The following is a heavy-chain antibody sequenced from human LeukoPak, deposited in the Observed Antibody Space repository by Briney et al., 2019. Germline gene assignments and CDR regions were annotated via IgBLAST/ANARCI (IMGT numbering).Heavy chain of an antibody. Sequence: ASVKVSCKASGYTFTSYYMHWVRQAPGQGLEWMGIINPSGGSTSYAQKFQGRVTMTRDTSTSTDYMELSSPRSEDTAVYYCARDRFPYYYDSSGYYFPDYWGQGTLVTVSS. V-gene: IGHV1-46*01. CDR1: GYTFTSYY. J-gene: IGHJ4*02. CDR2: INPSGGST. D-gene: IGHD3-22*01. CDR3: ARDRFPYYYDSSGYYFPDY.